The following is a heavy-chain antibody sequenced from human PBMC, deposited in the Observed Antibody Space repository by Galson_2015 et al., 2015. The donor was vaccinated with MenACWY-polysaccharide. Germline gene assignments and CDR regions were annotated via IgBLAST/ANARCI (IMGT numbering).Heavy chain of an antibody. V-gene: IGHV4-59*01. D-gene: IGHD4-11*01. CDR3: ARDKNNYGDY. CDR1: GGSISINF. Sequence: ATLSLTCTVSGGSISINFWSWIRQPPGQGLEWIGYAHYSGSTNYSPSLKSRVTMSVDTSKNQFSLNLSSVTAADTAVYYCARDKNNYGDYWGQGTLVTVSS. J-gene: IGHJ4*02. CDR2: AHYSGST.